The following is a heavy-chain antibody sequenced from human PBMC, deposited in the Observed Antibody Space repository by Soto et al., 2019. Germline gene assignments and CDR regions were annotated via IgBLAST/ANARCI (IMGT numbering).Heavy chain of an antibody. CDR2: INHSGST. CDR3: ARAPRVPDYYGSGSYYNYYYYGMDV. J-gene: IGHJ6*02. D-gene: IGHD3-10*01. Sequence: SETLSLTCAVYGGSFSGYYWSWIRQPPGKGLEWIGEINHSGSTNYNPSLKSRVTISVDTSKNQFSLKLSSVTAADTAVYYCARAPRVPDYYGSGSYYNYYYYGMDVWGQGTTVTVSS. CDR1: GGSFSGYY. V-gene: IGHV4-34*01.